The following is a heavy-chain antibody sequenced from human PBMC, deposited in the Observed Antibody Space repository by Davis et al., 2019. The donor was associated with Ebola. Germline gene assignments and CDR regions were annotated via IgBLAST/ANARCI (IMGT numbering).Heavy chain of an antibody. CDR3: AREPYVTYGMDV. V-gene: IGHV1-3*01. D-gene: IGHD2-21*02. CDR2: INAGNGNT. Sequence: ASVKVSCKASGYTFTSYAMHWVRQAPGQRLEWMGWINAGNGNTKYSQKFQGRVTITRDTSASTAYMELSSLRSEDTAVYYCAREPYVTYGMDVWGQGTTVTVSS. J-gene: IGHJ6*02. CDR1: GYTFTSYA.